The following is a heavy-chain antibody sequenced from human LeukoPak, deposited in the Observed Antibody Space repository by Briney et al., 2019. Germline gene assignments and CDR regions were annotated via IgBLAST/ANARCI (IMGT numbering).Heavy chain of an antibody. J-gene: IGHJ4*02. D-gene: IGHD1-26*01. CDR3: ATLLADKPHGDY. CDR2: INPNSGGT. CDR1: GYTFTGYY. V-gene: IGHV1-2*02. Sequence: ASVKVSCKTSGYTFTGYYMHWVRQTPGQGLEWMGWINPNSGGTNYAQKFQGRVTMTRDTSISTAYMELSRLRFDDTAVYYCATLLADKPHGDYWGQGALVTVSS.